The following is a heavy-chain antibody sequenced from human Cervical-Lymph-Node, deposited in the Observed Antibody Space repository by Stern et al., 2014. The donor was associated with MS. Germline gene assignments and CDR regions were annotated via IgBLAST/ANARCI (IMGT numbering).Heavy chain of an antibody. J-gene: IGHJ3*02. CDR2: IYYSGST. CDR1: GGSISSYY. CDR3: ARGYYYGSGNAFDI. Sequence: VQLQESCPGLVKPSETLSLTCTVSGGSISSYYWSWIRQPPGKGLEWIGYIYYSGSTNYNPSLKSRVTISVDTSKNQFSLKLSSVTAADTAVYYCARGYYYGSGNAFDIWGQGTMVTVSS. D-gene: IGHD3-10*01. V-gene: IGHV4-59*01.